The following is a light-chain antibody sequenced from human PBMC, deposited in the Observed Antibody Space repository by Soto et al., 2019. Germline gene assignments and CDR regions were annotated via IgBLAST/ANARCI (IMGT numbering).Light chain of an antibody. CDR1: QSISSW. Sequence: DIQMTQSPSTLSASVADRVTITCRASQSISSWLAWYQQKPGKAPKLLIYKASSLESGVPSRFSGSGSGTEFTLTISSLQPDDFATYYCQQYNSYSTFGQGTKVEIK. CDR2: KAS. J-gene: IGKJ1*01. V-gene: IGKV1-5*03. CDR3: QQYNSYST.